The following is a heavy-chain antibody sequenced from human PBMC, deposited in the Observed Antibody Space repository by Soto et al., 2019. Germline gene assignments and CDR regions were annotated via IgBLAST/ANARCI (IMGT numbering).Heavy chain of an antibody. CDR1: GYTFTSYG. Sequence: GASVKVSCKASGYTFTSYGISWVRQAPGQGPEWMGWISAYNGNTNYAQKLQGRVTMTTDTSTSTAYMELRSLRSDDTAVYYCARYSDYYDSSGHYFDYWGQGTLVTVSS. D-gene: IGHD3-22*01. CDR3: ARYSDYYDSSGHYFDY. V-gene: IGHV1-18*04. CDR2: ISAYNGNT. J-gene: IGHJ4*02.